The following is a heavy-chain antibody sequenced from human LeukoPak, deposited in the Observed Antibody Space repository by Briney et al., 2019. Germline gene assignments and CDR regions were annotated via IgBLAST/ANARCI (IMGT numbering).Heavy chain of an antibody. J-gene: IGHJ3*02. V-gene: IGHV7-4-1*02. CDR1: RYTFTTYA. CDR3: ARGTYGGNSGDTFDI. CDR2: INTDIGNP. Sequence: ASVKVSCKASRYTFTTYAMNWVRQAPGQGLEWMGWINTDIGNPTYAQGFTGRFVFSLDTSVSTAYLQISSLKAEDTAVYYCARGTYGGNSGDTFDIWGQGTMVTVSS. D-gene: IGHD4-23*01.